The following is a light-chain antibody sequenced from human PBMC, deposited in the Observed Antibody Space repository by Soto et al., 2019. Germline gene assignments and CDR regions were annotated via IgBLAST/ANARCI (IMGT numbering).Light chain of an antibody. J-gene: IGKJ3*01. CDR3: QQYNSYLGT. CDR2: KAS. Sequence: DIQMTQSPSTLSASVGDRVTITCRASQSISSWLAWYQQKPGKAPKLLIYKASSLESGVPSRFSGSGYGTECTLTISSLQPDDFATYYCQQYNSYLGTFGPGTKVDIK. V-gene: IGKV1-5*03. CDR1: QSISSW.